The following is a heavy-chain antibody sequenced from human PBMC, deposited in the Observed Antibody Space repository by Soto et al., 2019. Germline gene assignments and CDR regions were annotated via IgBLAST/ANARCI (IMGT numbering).Heavy chain of an antibody. V-gene: IGHV4-59*08. CDR2: IYYSGST. J-gene: IGHJ6*03. D-gene: IGHD4-4*01. Sequence: SETLSLTCTVSGGSISSYYWSWIRQPPGKGLEWIGYIYYSGSTNYNPSLKSRVTISVDTSKNQFSLKLSSVTAADTAVYYCASLQFTSYDYSNSYYYMDVWGKGTKVTVSS. CDR3: ASLQFTSYDYSNSYYYMDV. CDR1: GGSISSYY.